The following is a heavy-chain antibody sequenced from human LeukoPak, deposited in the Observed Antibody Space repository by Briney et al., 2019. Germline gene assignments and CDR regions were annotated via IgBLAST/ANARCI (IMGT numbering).Heavy chain of an antibody. J-gene: IGHJ4*02. CDR1: GGSFSGYY. Sequence: SETLSLTCAVYGGSFSGYYWSWIRQPPGKGLEWIGSIYYSGTTDYNPSLQSRVTISVDTSKNQFSLKLTSVTAADTAMYYCARLPSSSTFDYWGQGTLVTVSS. CDR2: IYYSGTT. V-gene: IGHV4-34*01. D-gene: IGHD6-6*01. CDR3: ARLPSSSTFDY.